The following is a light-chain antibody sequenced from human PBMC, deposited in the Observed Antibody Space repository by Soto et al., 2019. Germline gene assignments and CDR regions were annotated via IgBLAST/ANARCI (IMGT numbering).Light chain of an antibody. CDR2: NSS. V-gene: IGKV3-20*01. CDR1: QTVRNNY. J-gene: IGKJ1*01. Sequence: EIVRTQSPGTTSLSPGERATLSCRASQTVRNNYLAWYQQKPGQAPRLLIYNSSTRPTGIPERFSSSGSGTDFALTVSRLEPEDFALYLFQQYRNLPQTFGQGTRVEIK. CDR3: QQYRNLPQT.